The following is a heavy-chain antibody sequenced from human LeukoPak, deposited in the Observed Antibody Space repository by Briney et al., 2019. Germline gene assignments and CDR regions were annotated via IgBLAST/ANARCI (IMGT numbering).Heavy chain of an antibody. Sequence: ASVKVSCKASGYTFTGYYMHWVRQAPGQGLEWMGWINPNSGGTNYAQKFQGRVTMTRDTSISTAYMELSRLRSDDTAVYYCARVQAAGTGWFDPWGQGTLVTVSS. CDR3: ARVQAAGTGWFDP. CDR1: GYTFTGYY. V-gene: IGHV1-2*02. CDR2: INPNSGGT. D-gene: IGHD6-13*01. J-gene: IGHJ5*02.